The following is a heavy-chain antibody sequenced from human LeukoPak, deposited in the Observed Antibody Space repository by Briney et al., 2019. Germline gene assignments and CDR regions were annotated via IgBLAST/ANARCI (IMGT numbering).Heavy chain of an antibody. CDR3: ARVVPAAIDQGGFDY. J-gene: IGHJ4*02. D-gene: IGHD2-2*01. Sequence: SETLSLTCAVYGGSFSGYYWSWIRQPPGKGLEWIGYIYYSGSTNYNPSLKSRVTISVDTSKNQFSLKLSSVTAADTAVYYCARVVPAAIDQGGFDYWGQGTLVTVSS. CDR2: IYYSGST. CDR1: GGSFSGYY. V-gene: IGHV4-59*01.